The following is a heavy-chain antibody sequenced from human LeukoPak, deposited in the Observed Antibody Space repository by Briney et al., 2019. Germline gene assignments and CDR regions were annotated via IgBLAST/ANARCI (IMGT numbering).Heavy chain of an antibody. D-gene: IGHD2-2*01. V-gene: IGHV3-66*01. CDR2: IYSGGST. CDR3: ARDDRYCSSTSCYLFDC. CDR1: GFTFSSYA. J-gene: IGHJ4*02. Sequence: GGSLRLSCAASGFTFSSYAMSWVRQAPGKGLEWVSVIYSGGSTYYADSVKGRFTISRDNSKNTLYLQMNSLRAEDTAVYYCARDDRYCSSTSCYLFDCWGQGTLVTVSS.